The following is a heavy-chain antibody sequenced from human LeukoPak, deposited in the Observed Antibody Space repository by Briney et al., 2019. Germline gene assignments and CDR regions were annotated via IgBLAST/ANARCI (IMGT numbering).Heavy chain of an antibody. V-gene: IGHV3-7*01. CDR1: GFTFSSYW. Sequence: GGSPRLSCAASGFTFSSYWMSWVRQAPGEGLEWVANIKEDGSDKYCVDSVKGRFTISRDNANNSVYLQMNSLRAEDTAVYYCARDSVQGYYDSSGYSTLFDYWGQGTLVTVSS. J-gene: IGHJ4*02. CDR2: IKEDGSDK. D-gene: IGHD3-22*01. CDR3: ARDSVQGYYDSSGYSTLFDY.